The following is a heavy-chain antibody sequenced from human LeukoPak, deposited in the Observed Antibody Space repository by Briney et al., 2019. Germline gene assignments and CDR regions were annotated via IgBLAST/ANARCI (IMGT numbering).Heavy chain of an antibody. CDR2: IYYSGST. CDR1: GGSISSYY. Sequence: SETLSLTCTVSGGSISSYYWSWIRQPPGKGLEGIGYIYYSGSTNYNPSLKSRVTISVDTSKNQFSLKLSSVTAADTAVYYCARDAGHQLSRRNYYAMDVWGQGTTVTVSS. J-gene: IGHJ6*02. CDR3: ARDAGHQLSRRNYYAMDV. V-gene: IGHV4-59*12. D-gene: IGHD1-1*01.